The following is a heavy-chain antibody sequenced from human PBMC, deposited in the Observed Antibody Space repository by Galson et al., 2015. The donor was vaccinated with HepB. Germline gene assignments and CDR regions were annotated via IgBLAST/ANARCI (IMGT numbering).Heavy chain of an antibody. CDR3: ARDPARGVFNPRVDV. D-gene: IGHD3-10*01. V-gene: IGHV3-33*08. CDR1: GFTFSSYG. Sequence: SLRLSCAASGFTFSSYGMHWVRQAPGKGLKWVAVIWYDGSNKYYADSVKGRFTISRGNSKNTLYLQMNSLGAEDTAVYYCARDPARGVFNPRVDVWGQGTTVTVSS. J-gene: IGHJ6*02. CDR2: IWYDGSNK.